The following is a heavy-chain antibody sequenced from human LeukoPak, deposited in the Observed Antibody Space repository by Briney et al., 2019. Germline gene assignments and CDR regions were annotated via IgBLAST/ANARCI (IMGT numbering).Heavy chain of an antibody. CDR1: GYTFTSYD. J-gene: IGHJ6*03. Sequence: ASVKVSCKASGYTFTSYDINWVRQAPGQGLEWMGIINPSGGSTSYAQKFQGRVTMTRDTSTSTVYMELSSLRSEDTAVYYCARRALGDYYDSSGYYQETYYYYYMDVWGKGTTVTVSS. V-gene: IGHV1-46*03. CDR2: INPSGGST. CDR3: ARRALGDYYDSSGYYQETYYYYYMDV. D-gene: IGHD3-22*01.